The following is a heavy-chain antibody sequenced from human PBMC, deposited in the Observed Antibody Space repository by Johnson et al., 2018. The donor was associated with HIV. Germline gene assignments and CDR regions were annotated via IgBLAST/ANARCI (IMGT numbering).Heavy chain of an antibody. Sequence: QVQLVESGGGVVQPGGSLRLSCAASGFTFSSYGMHWVRQAPGKGLEWVAFIRYDGSNKYYADSVKGRFTISRDNSKNTLYLQMNSLSAEDTAVYYCAKMVHGEPPWAFDIWGQGTMVTVSS. CDR1: GFTFSSYG. D-gene: IGHD4-17*01. CDR2: IRYDGSNK. V-gene: IGHV3-30*02. CDR3: AKMVHGEPPWAFDI. J-gene: IGHJ3*02.